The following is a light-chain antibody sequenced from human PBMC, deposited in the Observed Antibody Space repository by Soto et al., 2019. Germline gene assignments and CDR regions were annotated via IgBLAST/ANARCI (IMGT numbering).Light chain of an antibody. CDR1: SSNIGAGYD. Sequence: QSVLTQPPSVSGAPGQRVTISCTGSSSNIGAGYDVHWYQQLPGTAPKLLIYGNSNRPSGVPDPFSGSKSGTSASLAITGLQAEDEADYYCQSYDSSLIVFGSGTKVTVL. CDR3: QSYDSSLIV. V-gene: IGLV1-40*01. J-gene: IGLJ1*01. CDR2: GNS.